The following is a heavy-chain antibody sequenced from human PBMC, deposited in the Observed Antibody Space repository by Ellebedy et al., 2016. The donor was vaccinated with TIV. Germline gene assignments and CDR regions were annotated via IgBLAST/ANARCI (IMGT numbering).Heavy chain of an antibody. CDR3: AREGFTSGRCGGFDI. J-gene: IGHJ3*02. V-gene: IGHV3-23*01. D-gene: IGHD6-19*01. CDR2: LSMSDAST. CDR1: GFTFSSYV. Sequence: GESLKISCVPSGFTFSSYVMGWVRQAPGKGLEWVSTLSMSDASTYYADSVKGQFTISRDNSKNTLFLQMNSLRVEDTAIYYCAREGFTSGRCGGFDIWGQGTVVSVSS.